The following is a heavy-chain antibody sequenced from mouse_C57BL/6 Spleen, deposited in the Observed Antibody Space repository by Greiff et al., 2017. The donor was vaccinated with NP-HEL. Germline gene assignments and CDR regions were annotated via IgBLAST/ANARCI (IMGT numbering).Heavy chain of an antibody. V-gene: IGHV3-6*01. Sequence: EVQLQQSGPGLVKPSQSLSLTCSVTGYSITSGYYWNWIRQFPGNKLEWMGYISYDGSNNYNPSLKNRISITRDTSKNQFFLKLNSVTTEDTATYYCANAIYYDYDESLYFDYWGQGTTLTVSS. CDR1: GYSITSGYY. CDR2: ISYDGSN. D-gene: IGHD2-4*01. J-gene: IGHJ2*01. CDR3: ANAIYYDYDESLYFDY.